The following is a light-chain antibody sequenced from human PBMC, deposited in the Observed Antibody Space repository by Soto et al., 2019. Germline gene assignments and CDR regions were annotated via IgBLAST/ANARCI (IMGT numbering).Light chain of an antibody. CDR1: QSVSSY. Sequence: EIVLTQSPATLSLSPGERTTLSRRASQSVSSYLAWYQQKPGQAPRLLIYDASNRATGIPARFGGSGSGTDFTLTISSLEPEDFAVYYCQQRSNWPPSWTFGQGTKVDIK. J-gene: IGKJ1*01. CDR3: QQRSNWPPSWT. CDR2: DAS. V-gene: IGKV3-11*01.